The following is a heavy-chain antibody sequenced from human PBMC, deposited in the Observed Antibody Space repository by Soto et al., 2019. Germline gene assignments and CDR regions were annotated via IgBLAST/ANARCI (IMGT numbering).Heavy chain of an antibody. J-gene: IGHJ6*03. Sequence: SETLSLTCTVSGGSISSYYWSWIRQPPGKGLEWIGYIYYSGSTNYNPSLKSRVTISVDTSKNQFSLKLSSVTAADTAVYYCARESGSKSGVGYMDVWGKGTTVTVSS. V-gene: IGHV4-59*01. CDR3: ARESGSKSGVGYMDV. CDR1: GGSISSYY. D-gene: IGHD5-12*01. CDR2: IYYSGST.